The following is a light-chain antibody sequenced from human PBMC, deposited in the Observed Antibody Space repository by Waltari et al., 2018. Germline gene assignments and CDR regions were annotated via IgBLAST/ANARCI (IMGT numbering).Light chain of an antibody. CDR2: AAS. V-gene: IGKV1-6*01. Sequence: AIQMTQSPSSLPASVVDRVTITCRASQGISNDLGWYQQKPGKDPKLLIYAASILQSGVPSRFSGSGSGTDFTLTISSLQPEDFATYYCLQDYNYPRTFGQGTKVEIK. CDR1: QGISND. J-gene: IGKJ1*01. CDR3: LQDYNYPRT.